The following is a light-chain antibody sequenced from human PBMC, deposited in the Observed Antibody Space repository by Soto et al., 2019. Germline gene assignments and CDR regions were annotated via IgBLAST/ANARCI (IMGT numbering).Light chain of an antibody. CDR3: QQYKSYPYT. V-gene: IGKV1-5*01. CDR1: QSISSW. CDR2: DAS. J-gene: IGKJ2*01. Sequence: DIQMTQSPATLSASIGDRVTITCRARQSISSWLAWYQQRSGKAPKLLMYDASTLESGVSSRFSGGGSGTHFTLTISSLQPDDFATYYCQQYKSYPYTFGQGTKLEIK.